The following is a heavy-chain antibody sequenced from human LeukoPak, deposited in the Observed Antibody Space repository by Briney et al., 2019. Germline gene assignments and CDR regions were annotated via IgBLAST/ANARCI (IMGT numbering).Heavy chain of an antibody. J-gene: IGHJ6*03. CDR1: GFTFSSYS. V-gene: IGHV3-21*04. Sequence: GGSLRLSCAASGFTFSSYSMNWVRQAPGKGLEWVSSISSSSSYIYYADSVKGRFTISRDNAKNSLYLQMNSLRAEDTAVYYCATVYNRRSRPFYYYYMDVWGKGTTVTISS. D-gene: IGHD1-14*01. CDR2: ISSSSSYI. CDR3: ATVYNRRSRPFYYYYMDV.